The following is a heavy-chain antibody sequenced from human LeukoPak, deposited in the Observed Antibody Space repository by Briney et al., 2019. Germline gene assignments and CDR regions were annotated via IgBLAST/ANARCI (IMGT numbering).Heavy chain of an antibody. D-gene: IGHD3-22*01. CDR3: AREWYYYDSSGSENYYFDY. CDR2: IIPIFGTA. V-gene: IGHV1-69*05. Sequence: GASVKVSCKXSGGTFSSYAISWVRQAPGQGLEWMGRIIPIFGTANYAQEFQGRVTITTDESTSTAYMELSSLRSEDTAVYYCAREWYYYDSSGSENYYFDYWGQGTLSPSPQ. CDR1: GGTFSSYA. J-gene: IGHJ4*02.